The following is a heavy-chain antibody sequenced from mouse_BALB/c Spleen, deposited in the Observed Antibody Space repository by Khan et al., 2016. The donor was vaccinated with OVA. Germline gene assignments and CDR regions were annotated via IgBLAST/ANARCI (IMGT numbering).Heavy chain of an antibody. CDR1: GYTFTDFA. Sequence: QVQLKQSGAELVRPGVSVKISCKGSGYTFTDFAIHWVKQSHAKSLEWIGVISTYYGDADYNQKFKGKATMTVDKSSSTAFVELARLTPEDSAHYYCVRGSGNSRFAYWGQGTLVTVSA. J-gene: IGHJ3*01. CDR2: ISTYYGDA. V-gene: IGHV1S137*01. CDR3: VRGSGNSRFAY. D-gene: IGHD1-3*01.